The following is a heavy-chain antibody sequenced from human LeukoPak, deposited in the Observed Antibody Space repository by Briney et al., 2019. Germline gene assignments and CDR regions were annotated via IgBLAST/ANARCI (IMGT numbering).Heavy chain of an antibody. J-gene: IGHJ4*02. D-gene: IGHD5-18*01. CDR2: IYYSGST. Sequence: PSETLSLTCTVPGGSISSYYWSWIRQPPGKGLEWIGYIYYSGSTNYNPSLKSRVTISVDTSKNQFSRKLSSVTAADTAVYYWARGSYSILDYWGQGTLVTVSS. V-gene: IGHV4-59*01. CDR3: ARGSYSILDY. CDR1: GGSISSYY.